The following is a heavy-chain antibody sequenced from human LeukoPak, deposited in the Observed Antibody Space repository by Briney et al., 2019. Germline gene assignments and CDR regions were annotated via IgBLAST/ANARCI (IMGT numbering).Heavy chain of an antibody. J-gene: IGHJ6*03. V-gene: IGHV4-59*01. D-gene: IGHD3-3*01. CDR1: GGSISSYY. CDR3: ARVSARAHDLWSGYYYYYYYMDV. CDR2: IYYSGST. Sequence: PSETLSLTCTVSGGSISSYYWSWIRQPPGKGLEWIGYIYYSGSTNYNPSLKSRVTISVDTSKNQFSLKLSSVTAADTAVYYCARVSARAHDLWSGYYYYYYYMDVWGKGTTVTVSS.